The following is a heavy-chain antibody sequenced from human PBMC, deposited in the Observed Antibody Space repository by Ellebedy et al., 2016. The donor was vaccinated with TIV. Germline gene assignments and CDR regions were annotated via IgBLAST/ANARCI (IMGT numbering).Heavy chain of an antibody. V-gene: IGHV3-21*01. D-gene: IGHD3-3*01. CDR3: TRVSGFWDGYYRGFDY. CDR2: ISSSSSYI. CDR1: GFTFSSYS. J-gene: IGHJ4*02. Sequence: GESLKISCAASGFTFSSYSMNWVRQAPGKGLEWVSSISSSSSYIYYADSVKGRFTISRDNAQNTLYLQMNSLRVEDTAVYYCTRVSGFWDGYYRGFDYWGQGTLVTVSS.